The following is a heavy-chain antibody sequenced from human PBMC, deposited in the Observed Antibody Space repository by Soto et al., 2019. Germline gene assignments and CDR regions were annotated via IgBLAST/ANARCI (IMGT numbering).Heavy chain of an antibody. J-gene: IGHJ6*02. V-gene: IGHV3-23*01. CDR1: GFTFSSYA. CDR2: ISGSGGST. Sequence: GSLRLSCAASGFTFSSYAMSWVRQAPGKGLEWVSAISGSGGSTYYADSVKGRFTISRDNSKNTLYLQMNSLRAEDTAVYYCAKDRYTYYDFWSGYSGSYYGMDVWGQGTTVTVSS. CDR3: AKDRYTYYDFWSGYSGSYYGMDV. D-gene: IGHD3-3*01.